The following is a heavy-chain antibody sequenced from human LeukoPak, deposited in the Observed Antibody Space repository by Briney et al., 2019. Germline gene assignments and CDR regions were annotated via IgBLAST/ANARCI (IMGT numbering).Heavy chain of an antibody. CDR1: GGSISNYY. D-gene: IGHD3-10*01. V-gene: IGHV4-59*01. CDR3: ARIRNYGSGTYIPFVDY. J-gene: IGHJ4*02. Sequence: SETLSLTCTVSGGSISNYYWSWIRQPPGKCLEWLGYLYYSGSANYNPALKSRVTITLDTSKNQSSLKLSSVTAADTAVYYCARIRNYGSGTYIPFVDYWGQGTLVTVSS. CDR2: LYYSGSA.